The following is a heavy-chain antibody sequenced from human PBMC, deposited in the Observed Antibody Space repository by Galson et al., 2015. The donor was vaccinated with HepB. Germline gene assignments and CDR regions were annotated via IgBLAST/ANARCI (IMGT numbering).Heavy chain of an antibody. D-gene: IGHD6-19*01. V-gene: IGHV3-15*01. CDR1: GFTVRTDH. CDR3: TTWLAFDY. CDR2: IKSKTDGGTT. J-gene: IGHJ4*02. Sequence: SLRLSCAASGFTVRTDHMSWVRQAPGKGLEWVGRIKSKTDGGTTDYAAPVKGRFTISRDDSKNTLYLQMNSLKTEDTAVYYCTTWLAFDYWGQGTLVTVSS.